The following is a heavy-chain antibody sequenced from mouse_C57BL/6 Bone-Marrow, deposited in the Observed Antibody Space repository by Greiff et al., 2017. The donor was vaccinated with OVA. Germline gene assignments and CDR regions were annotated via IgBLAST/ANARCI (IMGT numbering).Heavy chain of an antibody. D-gene: IGHD1-1*01. CDR2: INPYNGGT. CDR1: GYTFTDYS. V-gene: IGHV1-19*01. J-gene: IGHJ2*01. Sequence: VQLQQSGPVLVKPGASVKMSCKASGYTFTDYSMNWVKQSHGKSLEWIGVINPYNGGTSYNQKFKGKATLTVDKSSSTAYMELNRLTSEEAAVYYCARRGSTVFDYWGQGTTLTVSS. CDR3: ARRGSTVFDY.